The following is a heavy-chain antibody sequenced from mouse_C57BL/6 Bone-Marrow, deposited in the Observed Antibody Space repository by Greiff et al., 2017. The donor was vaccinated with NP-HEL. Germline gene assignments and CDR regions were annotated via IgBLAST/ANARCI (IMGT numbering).Heavy chain of an antibody. CDR2: INPGSGGT. CDR3: ARWGYYGP. V-gene: IGHV1-54*01. Sequence: QVQLQQSGPVLVKPGASVKMSCKASGYAFTNYLIEWVKQRPGQGLEWIGVINPGSGGTNYNEKFKGKATLTADKSSSTAYMQLSSLTSEDSAVYFCARWGYYGPWGQGTTLTVSS. J-gene: IGHJ2*01. CDR1: GYAFTNYL. D-gene: IGHD1-1*01.